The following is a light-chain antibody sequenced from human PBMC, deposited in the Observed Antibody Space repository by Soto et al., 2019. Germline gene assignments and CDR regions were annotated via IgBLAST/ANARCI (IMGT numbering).Light chain of an antibody. J-gene: IGLJ2*01. CDR3: SSYTSSSTWL. Sequence: QSALTQPPSVSGSPGQSVTISCTGTSSDVGSYNRVSWYQQPPGTAPKLMIYEVSNRPSGVPDHFSGSKSGNTASLTISGFQAEDEADYYCSSYTSSSTWLFGGGTKLTVL. V-gene: IGLV2-18*02. CDR2: EVS. CDR1: SSDVGSYNR.